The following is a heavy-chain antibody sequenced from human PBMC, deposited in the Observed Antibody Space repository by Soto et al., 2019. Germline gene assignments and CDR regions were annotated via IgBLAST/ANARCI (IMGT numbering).Heavy chain of an antibody. Sequence: SETLSLTCTVSGGSISSDYWSWIRQPPGKGLEWMGYIHYSGSTNYNPSLKSRATMSVDTSKNQFSLKLSSVTAADTAVYYCARTSYASGSSGHFDYWGQGTLVSVSS. D-gene: IGHD3-10*01. CDR2: IHYSGST. CDR1: GGSISSDY. V-gene: IGHV4-59*08. J-gene: IGHJ4*02. CDR3: ARTSYASGSSGHFDY.